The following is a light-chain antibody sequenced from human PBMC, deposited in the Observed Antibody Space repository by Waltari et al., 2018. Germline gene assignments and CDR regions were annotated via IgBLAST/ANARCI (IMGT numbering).Light chain of an antibody. J-gene: IGLJ2*01. CDR1: SSDAGSYNR. CDR3: SSYTSSSSVV. Sequence: SALTQPPSVSGSPGQSVTISCTGTSSDAGSYNRVSWYQQPPGTAPKHMLYEVSNRPSGVPDRFSGSKSGNTASLTISGLQAEDEADYYCSSYTSSSSVVFGGGTKLTVL. V-gene: IGLV2-18*02. CDR2: EVS.